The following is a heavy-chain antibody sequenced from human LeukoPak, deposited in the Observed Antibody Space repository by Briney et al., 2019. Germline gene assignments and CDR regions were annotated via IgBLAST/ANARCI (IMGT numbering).Heavy chain of an antibody. J-gene: IGHJ4*02. Sequence: SETLSLTCTVSDGSMNGYYWSWIRQPAGNGLEWIGRIYTTGISNYNPSVRSRVTMSIDSSKNQFSLKLTSVTAADTAVYYCARWTSGIWGQGTLVTVSS. CDR2: IYTTGIS. D-gene: IGHD1-26*01. V-gene: IGHV4-4*07. CDR3: ARWTSGI. CDR1: DGSMNGYY.